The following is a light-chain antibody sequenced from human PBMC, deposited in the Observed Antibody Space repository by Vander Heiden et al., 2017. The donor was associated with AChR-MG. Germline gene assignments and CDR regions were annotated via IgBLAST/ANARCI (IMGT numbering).Light chain of an antibody. CDR2: DAS. CDR1: RSSSSY. V-gene: IGKV3-11*01. CDR3: QQHGNWPLT. Sequence: ILLTHSPSTLSLSPGESATLSYRASRSSSSYLAWYQQKPGQAPRLLIYDASSRATGIPARFSGSGSGTDFTLTISRLEPEDFAVYYWQQHGNWPLTFGGGTKVEIK. J-gene: IGKJ4*01.